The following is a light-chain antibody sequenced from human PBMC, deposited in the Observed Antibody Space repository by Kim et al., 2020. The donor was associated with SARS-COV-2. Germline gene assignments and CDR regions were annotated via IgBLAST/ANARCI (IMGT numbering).Light chain of an antibody. J-gene: IGKJ5*01. CDR1: QDISNF. Sequence: DIQMTQSPSSLSASIGDRVTISCQASQDISNFLNWYQQKPGKAPQLLIYDASNLETGVPSRFSGSGSVTHFTFTINSLQPEDFATYFCQQYNILPMTFGQGTRLEIK. CDR3: QQYNILPMT. V-gene: IGKV1-33*01. CDR2: DAS.